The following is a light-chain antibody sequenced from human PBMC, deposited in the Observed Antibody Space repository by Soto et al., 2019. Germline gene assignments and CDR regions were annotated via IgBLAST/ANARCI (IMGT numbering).Light chain of an antibody. CDR1: SSDVGGYNY. CDR3: SSYTNSGSLV. Sequence: QSVLTQPASVSGSPGQSITISCTGTSSDVGGYNYVSWYQQHPGKAPKLMIYDVSNRPSGVSNRFSGSKSGNTASMTISGLQAEYEADYYCSSYTNSGSLVFGRGTKVTVL. CDR2: DVS. J-gene: IGLJ2*01. V-gene: IGLV2-14*01.